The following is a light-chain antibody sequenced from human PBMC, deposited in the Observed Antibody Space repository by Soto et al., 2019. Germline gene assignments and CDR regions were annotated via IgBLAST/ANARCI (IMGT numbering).Light chain of an antibody. J-gene: IGKJ3*01. CDR2: DAS. V-gene: IGKV1-13*02. CDR1: QGISSA. CDR3: QQFNSYPQP. Sequence: AIQLTQSPSSLSASVGDRVTITCRASQGISSALAWYQQKPQRAPKLLIFDASSLESGVPSRFSGSGSGTDFTLTISSLQPEDSATYYCQQFNSYPQPFGPGTRVGIK.